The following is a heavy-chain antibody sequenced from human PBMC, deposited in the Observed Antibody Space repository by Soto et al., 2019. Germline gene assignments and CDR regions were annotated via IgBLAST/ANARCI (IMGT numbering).Heavy chain of an antibody. CDR2: IYYSGST. J-gene: IGHJ5*02. V-gene: IGHV4-39*02. CDR3: AERYCRGGTCYGYNH. Sequence: QLQLQQSGPGLVKPSETLSLTCIVPADSITSGSYYWGWIRQPPGKGLEWIGSIYYSGSTYYNPSLKRRLTIAIDTYKNHVSLSLTSLTAADTALYYRAERYCRGGTCYGYNHWGQGTLVTVSP. CDR1: ADSITSGSYY. D-gene: IGHD6-13*01.